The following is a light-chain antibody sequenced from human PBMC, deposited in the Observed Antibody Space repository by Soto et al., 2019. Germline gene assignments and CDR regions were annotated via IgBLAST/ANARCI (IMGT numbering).Light chain of an antibody. CDR1: SSDVGSYNR. V-gene: IGLV2-18*02. Sequence: QSVLTQPPSVSGSPGQSVTISCTGTSSDVGSYNRVSWYQQPPGTAPKLMIYEVSNRPSGVPDRFSGSKSGNTASLTISGLQAEDEADYYCSSYTSSSTLVFGGGPKLTVL. J-gene: IGLJ2*01. CDR3: SSYTSSSTLV. CDR2: EVS.